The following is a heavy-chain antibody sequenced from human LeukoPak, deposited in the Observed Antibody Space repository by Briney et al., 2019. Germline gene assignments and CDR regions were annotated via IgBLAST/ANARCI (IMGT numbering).Heavy chain of an antibody. CDR1: GGSISSSSYY. Sequence: PSETLSLTCTVSGGSISSSSYYWGWIRQPPGKGLEWIGSFYYTENPEYNPSLKSRVTISADTSKNQLSLKLSSVTAADTAVYYCARLERAHCNSPTCYVHWGQGTLVTVSS. J-gene: IGHJ4*02. D-gene: IGHD2-2*01. V-gene: IGHV4-39*01. CDR3: ARLERAHCNSPTCYVH. CDR2: FYYTENP.